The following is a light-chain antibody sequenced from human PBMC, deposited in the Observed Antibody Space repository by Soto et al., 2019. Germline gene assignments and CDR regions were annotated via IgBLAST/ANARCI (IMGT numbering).Light chain of an antibody. CDR2: GAS. J-gene: IGKJ5*01. CDR3: QQYASSAPIT. Sequence: EIVLTQSPGTLSLSPGERATLSCRASQSVSSNFLAWHQQRPGQAPRLLIYGASSRATGIPDRFSGSGSGTDFTLTVSRLEPEDFAVYYCQQYASSAPITFGQGTRLEIK. CDR1: QSVSSNF. V-gene: IGKV3-20*01.